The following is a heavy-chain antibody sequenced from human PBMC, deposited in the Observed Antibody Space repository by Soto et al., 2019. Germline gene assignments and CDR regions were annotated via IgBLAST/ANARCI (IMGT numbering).Heavy chain of an antibody. D-gene: IGHD2-15*01. Sequence: LRRPLSLTCAVSGSSISSSNWWSWVRQPPGKGLEWIGEIYHSGSTNYNPSLKSRVTISVDKSKNQFSLKLSSVTAADTAVYYCARAGRGYCSGGSCYSGLHGMDVWGQGTTVTVSS. CDR1: GSSISSSNW. J-gene: IGHJ6*02. CDR2: IYHSGST. V-gene: IGHV4-4*02. CDR3: ARAGRGYCSGGSCYSGLHGMDV.